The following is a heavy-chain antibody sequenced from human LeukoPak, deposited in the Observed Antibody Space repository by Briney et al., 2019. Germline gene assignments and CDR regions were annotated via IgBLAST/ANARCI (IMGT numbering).Heavy chain of an antibody. D-gene: IGHD2-2*01. CDR2: IRYDGSNK. Sequence: PGGSLRLSCAASGFTFSSYSMNWVRQAPGKGLEWVAFIRYDGSNKYYADSVKGRFTISRDNSKNTLYLQMNSLRAEDTAVYYCAKVPVVPAAAGWIDPWGQGTLVTVSS. V-gene: IGHV3-30*02. CDR1: GFTFSSYS. CDR3: AKVPVVPAAAGWIDP. J-gene: IGHJ5*02.